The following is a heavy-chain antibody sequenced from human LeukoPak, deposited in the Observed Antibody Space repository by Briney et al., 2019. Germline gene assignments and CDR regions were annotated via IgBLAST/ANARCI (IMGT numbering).Heavy chain of an antibody. V-gene: IGHV3-30*18. D-gene: IGHD6-13*01. J-gene: IGHJ4*02. CDR1: GFTFSWNG. Sequence: PGRSLRLSCAASGFTFSWNGMHWVRQAPGKGLERVALISYDGSNTYYADSVKGRFTISRDISKNTLFPQMNSLRAEDTAVYYCAKDRSSSWTFDYWGQGTLVTVSS. CDR2: ISYDGSNT. CDR3: AKDRSSSWTFDY.